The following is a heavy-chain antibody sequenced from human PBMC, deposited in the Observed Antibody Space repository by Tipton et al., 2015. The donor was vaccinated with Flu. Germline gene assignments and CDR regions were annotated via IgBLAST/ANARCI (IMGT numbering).Heavy chain of an antibody. CDR2: IYYSGST. CDR3: ASFTPNSFDY. Sequence: TLSLTCTVSGGSISSYYWSWIRQPPGKGLEWIGYIYYSGSTNYNPSLKSRVTISVDTSKNQLSLKLSSVTAADTAVYYCASFTPNSFDYWGQGTLVTVSS. D-gene: IGHD1-1*01. CDR1: GGSISSYY. J-gene: IGHJ4*02. V-gene: IGHV4-59*08.